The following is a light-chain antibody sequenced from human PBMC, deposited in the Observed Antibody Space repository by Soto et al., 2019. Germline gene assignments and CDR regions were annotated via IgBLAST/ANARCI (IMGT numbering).Light chain of an antibody. CDR1: QSISSY. CDR3: RPSYGTVWT. CDR2: AAS. J-gene: IGKJ1*01. V-gene: IGKV1-39*01. Sequence: DIQMTQSPSSLSASVGDRVTITCRASQSISSYLDWYQQKPGKAPKLLIYAASSLQSGFPSRFSGSGSGTEITLTISSLDPYYCATYSGRPSYGTVWTFRQGSQAEIK.